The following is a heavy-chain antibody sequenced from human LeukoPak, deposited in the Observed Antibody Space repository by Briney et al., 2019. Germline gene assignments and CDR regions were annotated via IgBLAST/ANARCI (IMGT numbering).Heavy chain of an antibody. V-gene: IGHV3-15*01. CDR3: TTEATQHSSSVPYWVSSEYFQH. J-gene: IGHJ1*01. D-gene: IGHD6-13*01. CDR1: GFTFSNAW. Sequence: GRSLRLSSAAYGFTFSNAWMSWDRQAPGKGLEWVGRIKSKTDGGTTDYAAPVKGRFTISRDDSKNTLYLQMNSLKTEDTAVYYCTTEATQHSSSVPYWVSSEYFQHWGQGTLVTVSS. CDR2: IKSKTDGGTT.